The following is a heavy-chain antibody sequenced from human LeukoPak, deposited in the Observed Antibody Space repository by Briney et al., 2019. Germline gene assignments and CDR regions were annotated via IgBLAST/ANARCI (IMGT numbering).Heavy chain of an antibody. J-gene: IGHJ6*04. CDR3: IAHFPYFYGFDV. CDR1: GSTINTAW. Sequence: GGSLRLSCVSSGSTINTAWMSWVRQAPGKGLEWLGHIKSEGEGATTDYAAPAKGRFAISRDDSENMVYLQMNSLKIDDTAIYYCIAHFPYFYGFDVWGKGTTVIVSS. V-gene: IGHV3-15*05. D-gene: IGHD2-21*01. CDR2: IKSEGEGATT.